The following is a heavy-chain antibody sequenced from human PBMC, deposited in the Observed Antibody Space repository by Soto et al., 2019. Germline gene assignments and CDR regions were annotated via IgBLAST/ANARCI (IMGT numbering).Heavy chain of an antibody. CDR3: ARGEDAFFYYGLDV. V-gene: IGHV4-59*01. CDR2: IYDTGISGYTPST. J-gene: IGHJ6*02. Sequence: PWETLSLTCTVSGGSITSSYWSWIRRPPGKGLEWIAYIYDTGISGYTPSTSYNPSLKSRVAMSVDTSKSQFSLKLTSVTAADTAVYYCARGEDAFFYYGLDVWGQGITVTVSS. CDR1: GGSITSSY.